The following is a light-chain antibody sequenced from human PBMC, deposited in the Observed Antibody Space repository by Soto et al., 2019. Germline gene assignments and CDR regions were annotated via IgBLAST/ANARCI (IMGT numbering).Light chain of an antibody. CDR2: DAS. V-gene: IGKV3-11*01. CDR1: QSVSSY. CDR3: QQRSNWLSLT. Sequence: EIVLTQSPATLSLSPGERATLSCRASQSVSSYLAWYQQKPGQAPRLLIYDASNRATGIPARFSGSGSGTDFTLTISSLEPEDLAVYYCQQRSNWLSLTCGGGTKVESK. J-gene: IGKJ4*01.